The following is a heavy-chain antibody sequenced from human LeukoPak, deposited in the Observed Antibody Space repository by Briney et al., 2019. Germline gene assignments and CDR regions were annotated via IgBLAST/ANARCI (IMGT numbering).Heavy chain of an antibody. CDR3: ARDVLR. CDR1: GGSMRSYY. Sequence: SETLSLTCTVSGGSMRSYYWVWIRQPPGKGLEWIGYIYYSGSTDYNPSLKSRVTMSVDTSRNQFSLKVNSVTAADTAVYYCARDVLRWGQGTLVTVSS. CDR2: IYYSGST. V-gene: IGHV4-59*12. J-gene: IGHJ4*02.